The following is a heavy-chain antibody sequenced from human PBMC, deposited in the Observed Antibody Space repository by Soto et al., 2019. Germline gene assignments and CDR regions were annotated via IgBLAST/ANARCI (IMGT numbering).Heavy chain of an antibody. CDR1: GYPLAGNL. CDR3: ASSTGYFSGTCCYSNWLDP. CDR2: ISADNGNT. D-gene: IGHD2-15*01. Sequence: GASVKASCTAPGYPLAGNLSAWGQQPPGQGLRCMGWISADNGNTNYAQKLQGRVTMTTDTSTSTAYMELRSLRSDDTAGYYCASSTGYFSGTCCYSNWLDPWGQGTPVTVSS. V-gene: IGHV1-18*04. J-gene: IGHJ5*02.